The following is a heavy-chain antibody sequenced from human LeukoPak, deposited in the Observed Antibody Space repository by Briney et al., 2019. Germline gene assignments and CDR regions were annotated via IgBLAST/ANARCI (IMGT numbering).Heavy chain of an antibody. CDR3: ARFPDNPVYFDY. D-gene: IGHD1-1*01. CDR1: GFTFDDYG. Sequence: GGSLRLSCAASGFTFDDYGMSWVRQAPGKGLEWVSGINWNGGSTGYADSVKGRFTISRDNAKNSLYLQMNSLRAEDTAVYYCARFPDNPVYFDYWGQGTLVTVSS. J-gene: IGHJ4*02. V-gene: IGHV3-20*04. CDR2: INWNGGST.